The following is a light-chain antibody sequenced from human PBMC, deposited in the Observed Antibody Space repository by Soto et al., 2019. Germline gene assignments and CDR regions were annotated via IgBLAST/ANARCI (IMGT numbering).Light chain of an antibody. CDR1: QSISSW. V-gene: IGKV1-5*01. J-gene: IGKJ1*01. CDR3: LKHNSYPRK. Sequence: DIQMTHSPSTLSASVLYIVTITFRSSQSISSWLAWYQQKPGKAPKLLIYDASSLQSGVPSRFSGSGSGTEFTLTISSLQPEDFATYYCLKHNSYPRKFGQGTKVDIK. CDR2: DAS.